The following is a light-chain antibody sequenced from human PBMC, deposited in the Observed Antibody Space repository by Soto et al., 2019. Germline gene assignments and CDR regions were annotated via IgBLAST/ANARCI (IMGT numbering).Light chain of an antibody. CDR3: SSYTTSNTYV. CDR2: EVS. V-gene: IGLV2-18*02. CDR1: SSDVGSYNR. Sequence: HSVRNQPPSVSGSPGQSVAISCTGTSSDVGSYNRVSWYQQPPGTAPKLMIYEVSNRPSGVPDRFSGSKSGNTASLTISGLQAEDEADYYCSSYTTSNTYVFGTGTKVTVL. J-gene: IGLJ1*01.